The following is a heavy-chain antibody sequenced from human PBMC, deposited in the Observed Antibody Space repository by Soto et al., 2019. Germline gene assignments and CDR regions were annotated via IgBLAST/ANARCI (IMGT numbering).Heavy chain of an antibody. CDR3: ARGGLRTVNSQMDYYYDGMDV. V-gene: IGHV1-69*01. Sequence: QVQLVQSGAEVKKPGSSVKVSCKASGGTFSSYAISWVRQAPGQGLEWMGGIIPIFGTGNYAQKFQGRVTITADESTSTAYMELSSLRSEDTAVYYCARGGLRTVNSQMDYYYDGMDVWGQGTTVTVSS. CDR1: GGTFSSYA. D-gene: IGHD4-17*01. J-gene: IGHJ6*02. CDR2: IIPIFGTG.